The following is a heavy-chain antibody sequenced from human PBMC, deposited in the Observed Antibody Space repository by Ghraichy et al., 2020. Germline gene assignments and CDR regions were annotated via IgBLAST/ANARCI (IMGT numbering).Heavy chain of an antibody. Sequence: GGSLRLSCAASGFTFNSYAMSWVRQAPGKGLEWVSSTSGSGGSTYYADSVKGRFTISRDNSKNTLFLQMNSLRAEDTALYYCAKGSSTWYDNFQLWGQGTLVTVSA. V-gene: IGHV3-23*01. J-gene: IGHJ1*01. CDR1: GFTFNSYA. CDR2: TSGSGGST. CDR3: AKGSSTWYDNFQL. D-gene: IGHD6-13*01.